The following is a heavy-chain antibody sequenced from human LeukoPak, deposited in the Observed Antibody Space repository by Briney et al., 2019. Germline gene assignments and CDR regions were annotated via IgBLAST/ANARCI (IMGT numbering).Heavy chain of an antibody. CDR2: FYYSGTT. CDR3: ARHGVGYDSSGYYSPFDY. V-gene: IGHV4-39*01. J-gene: IGHJ4*02. D-gene: IGHD3-22*01. CDR1: GGSISSSSHY. Sequence: PSQTLSLTCTVSGGSISSSSHYWGWIRQPPGKGLEWIGSFYYSGTTYYNPSLKSRVSISVDTSKNQFSLKLSSVTAADTAVYYCARHGVGYDSSGYYSPFDYWGQGTLVTVSS.